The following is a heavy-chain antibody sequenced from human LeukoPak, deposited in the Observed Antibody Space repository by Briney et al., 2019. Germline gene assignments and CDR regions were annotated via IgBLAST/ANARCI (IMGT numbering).Heavy chain of an antibody. D-gene: IGHD3-22*01. CDR3: ARDRYYYSTGSVLDY. J-gene: IGHJ4*02. V-gene: IGHV4-59*01. CDR2: IFSNGGT. Sequence: SETLSLTCTVSGGSISNFYWNWVRQPPGKGLEWIGYIFSNGGTNYNPSLKSRVSISIDTSKNQFSLKLTSVTAADTAVYYCARDRYYYSTGSVLDYWGRGTPVTVSS. CDR1: GGSISNFY.